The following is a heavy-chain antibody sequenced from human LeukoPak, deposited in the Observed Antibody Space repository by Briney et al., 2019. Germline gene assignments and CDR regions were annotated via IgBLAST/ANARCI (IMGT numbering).Heavy chain of an antibody. CDR2: IWFDGSNK. CDR3: ARDSSGYSANSGDY. Sequence: PGGSLRLSCAASGFTFSSYGMHWVRRAPGKGLEWVAVIWFDGSNKYYAGSVKGRFSISRDNSKKTLYLQMNSLRAEDTALYYCARDSSGYSANSGDYWGQGTLVTVSS. V-gene: IGHV3-33*08. D-gene: IGHD4-23*01. CDR1: GFTFSSYG. J-gene: IGHJ4*02.